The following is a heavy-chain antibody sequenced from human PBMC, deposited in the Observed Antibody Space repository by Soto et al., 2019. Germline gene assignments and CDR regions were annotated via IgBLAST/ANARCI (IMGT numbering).Heavy chain of an antibody. CDR3: ARDHPHSYGVYYFDY. D-gene: IGHD5-18*01. V-gene: IGHV4-59*01. J-gene: IGHJ4*02. CDR2: IYSSGST. CDR1: GGSISNCY. Sequence: SETLTLTCTVSGGSISNCYSNWIRQSPGKGLEWIGYIYSSGSTHYNPSLQNRVTISIDTSKNQVSLKVNSVTAADTAVYYCARDHPHSYGVYYFDYWGQGTPVTVS.